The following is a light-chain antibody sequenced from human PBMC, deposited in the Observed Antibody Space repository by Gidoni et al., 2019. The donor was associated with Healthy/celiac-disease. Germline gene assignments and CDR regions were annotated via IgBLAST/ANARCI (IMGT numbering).Light chain of an antibody. CDR1: QSISSW. Sequence: DIQMTQSPSTLSASVGDRVTITCRASQSISSWLAWYQQKPGKAPTLLIHDVSSLESGVPSRFSGSGSGTEFTLTISSLQPDDFATYYCQQYNSYSTFGQXTKVEIK. J-gene: IGKJ1*01. CDR3: QQYNSYST. V-gene: IGKV1-5*01. CDR2: DVS.